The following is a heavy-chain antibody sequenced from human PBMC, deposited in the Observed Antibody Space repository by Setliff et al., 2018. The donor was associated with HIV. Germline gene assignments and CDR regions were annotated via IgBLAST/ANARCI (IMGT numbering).Heavy chain of an antibody. J-gene: IGHJ4*02. Sequence: PSETLSLTCTVSGGSVSDTSYYWGWIRQPPGKVLEWLANVYYSGGTYYNPSLNSRVTISVDTSRNQFSLKLTSVTAADTALYFCARLRDSGYDFRGYFDYWGQGKLVTV. CDR3: ARLRDSGYDFRGYFDY. V-gene: IGHV4-39*01. CDR1: GGSVSDTSYY. D-gene: IGHD5-12*01. CDR2: VYYSGGT.